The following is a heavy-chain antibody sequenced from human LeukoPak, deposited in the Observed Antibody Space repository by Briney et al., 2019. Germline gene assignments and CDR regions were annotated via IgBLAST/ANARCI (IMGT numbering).Heavy chain of an antibody. CDR3: AREQWAYRSYYASSGYHDY. D-gene: IGHD3-22*01. CDR2: IYTSGST. CDR1: GGSISSGSYY. V-gene: IGHV4-61*02. J-gene: IGHJ4*02. Sequence: KASETLSLTCTVSGGSISSGSYYWSWIRQPAGKGLEWIGRIYTSGSTHYNPSLKSRVTISVDTFRNQFSLNLTSVTAADTAMYYCAREQWAYRSYYASSGYHDYWGQGTLVTVSS.